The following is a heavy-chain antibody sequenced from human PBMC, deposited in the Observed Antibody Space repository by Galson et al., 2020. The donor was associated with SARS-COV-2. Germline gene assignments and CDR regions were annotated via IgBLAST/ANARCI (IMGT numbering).Heavy chain of an antibody. CDR1: GFTFDDYA. V-gene: IGHV3-9*01. D-gene: IGHD6-19*01. CDR3: TKDIGMYSSSRGMYV. Sequence: GGSLRLSCAASGFTFDDYAMHWVRQAPGKGLEWVSGISRNSGSIGYADSVKGRFTISRDNAKNSLYLQMNSLRAEDTALYYCTKDIGMYSSSRGMYVLVQCSTVTVSS. J-gene: IGHJ6*02. CDR2: ISRNSGSI.